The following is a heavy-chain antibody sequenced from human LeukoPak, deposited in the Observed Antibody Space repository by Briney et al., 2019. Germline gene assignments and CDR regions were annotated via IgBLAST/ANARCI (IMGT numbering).Heavy chain of an antibody. V-gene: IGHV1-24*01. CDR1: GYALTELS. J-gene: IGHJ4*02. CDR3: ATALGWNYKFDY. CDR2: FDPEDGET. Sequence: ASVKVSCKVSGYALTELSMHWVRQAPGKGLEWMGGFDPEDGETIYAQKFQGRVTMTEDTSTDTAYMELSSLRSEDTAVYYCATALGWNYKFDYWGQGTLVTVSS. D-gene: IGHD1-7*01.